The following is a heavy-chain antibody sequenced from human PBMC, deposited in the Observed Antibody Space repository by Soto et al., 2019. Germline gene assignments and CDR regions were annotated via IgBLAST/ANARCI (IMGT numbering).Heavy chain of an antibody. Sequence: LRLSCTAAGFTFGDYAMSWVRQAPGKGLEWVGFIRSKASGGTAEYAASVKGRFTFSRDDSKSIAYLQMNSLKTEDTAIYYCTRDQPITPWGQGTMVTVSS. D-gene: IGHD3-10*01. J-gene: IGHJ3*01. CDR3: TRDQPITP. CDR2: IRSKASGGTA. V-gene: IGHV3-49*04. CDR1: GFTFGDYA.